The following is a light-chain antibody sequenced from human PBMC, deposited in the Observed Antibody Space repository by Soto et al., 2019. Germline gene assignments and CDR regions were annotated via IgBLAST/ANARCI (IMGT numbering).Light chain of an antibody. CDR2: YDS. CDR1: NIGSKS. J-gene: IGLJ2*01. Sequence: SYELTQPPSVSVAPGKTARITCGGNNIGSKSVHWYQQKPGQAPVLVIYYDSDRPSGIPERFSGSNCGNTATLTISRVEAGVEADYYCQVWDSSSDHDVVFGGGTKLTVL. CDR3: QVWDSSSDHDVV. V-gene: IGLV3-21*04.